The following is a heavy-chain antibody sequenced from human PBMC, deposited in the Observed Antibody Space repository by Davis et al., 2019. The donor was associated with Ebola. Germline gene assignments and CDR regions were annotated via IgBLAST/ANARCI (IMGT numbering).Heavy chain of an antibody. CDR3: ARQRAPGYDAFDI. CDR1: GDTFATSW. J-gene: IGHJ3*02. D-gene: IGHD6-13*01. Sequence: PGGSLRLSCKGSGDTFATSWIAWVRQMPGKGLEWMGIIYPSDSDTRYSPSFQGQVTISADKSLSIAYLQWSSLKASDTAIYYCARQRAPGYDAFDIWGQGTMVTVSS. V-gene: IGHV5-51*01. CDR2: IYPSDSDT.